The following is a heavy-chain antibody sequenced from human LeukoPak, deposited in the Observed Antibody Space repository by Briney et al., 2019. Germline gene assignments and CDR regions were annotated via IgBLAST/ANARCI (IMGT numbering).Heavy chain of an antibody. CDR2: ISYDGSNK. J-gene: IGHJ4*02. Sequence: GGSLRLSCAASGFTFSSYGMHWVRQAPVKGLEWVAVISYDGSNKYYADSVKGRFTISRDNSKNTLYLQMNSLRAEDTAVYYCAKDKSSSWFDYWGQGTLVTVSS. D-gene: IGHD6-13*01. CDR1: GFTFSSYG. CDR3: AKDKSSSWFDY. V-gene: IGHV3-30*18.